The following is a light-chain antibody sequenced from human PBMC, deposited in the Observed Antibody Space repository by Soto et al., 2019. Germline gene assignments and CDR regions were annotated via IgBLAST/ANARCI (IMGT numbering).Light chain of an antibody. CDR2: DAS. CDR1: QNINNW. Sequence: DLQMTPSPCTLSASVVYRSPITCRASQNINNWIAWYHQKNGKAPKMLIYDASTLESGVPSRFGGSGFGTESRFTISSLPPDDFGSYYCQHLRRLGRGNKVDIK. CDR3: QHLRR. J-gene: IGKJ4*02. V-gene: IGKV1-5*01.